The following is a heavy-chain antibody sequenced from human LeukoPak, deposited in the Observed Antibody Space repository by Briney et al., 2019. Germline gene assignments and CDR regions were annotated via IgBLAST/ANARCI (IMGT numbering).Heavy chain of an antibody. J-gene: IGHJ5*02. D-gene: IGHD5-24*01. CDR3: ARGINGWFDP. CDR1: GGSVSSGSYY. Sequence: SETLSLTCTVSGGSVSSGSYYWRWIRQPPGTGLEWIGYIYYSGSTNYNPSLKSRVTISVDTSKNQFSLKLSSVTAADTAVYYCARGINGWFDPWGQGTLVTVSS. V-gene: IGHV4-61*01. CDR2: IYYSGST.